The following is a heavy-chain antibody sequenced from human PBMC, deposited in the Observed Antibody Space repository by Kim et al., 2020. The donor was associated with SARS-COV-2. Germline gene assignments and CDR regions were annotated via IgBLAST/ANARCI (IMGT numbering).Heavy chain of an antibody. CDR2: ISGSGGST. Sequence: GGSLRLSCAASGFTFSSYAMSWVRQAPGKGLEWVSAISGSGGSTYYADSVKGRFTISRDNSKNTLYLQMNSLRAEDTAVYYCAKRGRLGELSPAVYWGQGTLVTVSS. J-gene: IGHJ4*02. CDR3: AKRGRLGELSPAVY. D-gene: IGHD3-16*02. V-gene: IGHV3-23*01. CDR1: GFTFSSYA.